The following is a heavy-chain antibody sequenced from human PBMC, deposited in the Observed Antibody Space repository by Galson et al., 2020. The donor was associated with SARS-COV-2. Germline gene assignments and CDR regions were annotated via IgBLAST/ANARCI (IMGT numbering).Heavy chain of an antibody. V-gene: IGHV3-30-3*01. Sequence: TGGYLRLSCAASGFTFSRYAMHWVRQAPGKGLEWVAVISYDGSNKYYAESVKGRFTISRDNSKNTLYLQMNSLRAEDTAVYYCARGYRGDIVAPVVDFDYWGQGTLVTVSS. CDR2: ISYDGSNK. CDR1: GFTFSRYA. CDR3: ARGYRGDIVAPVVDFDY. D-gene: IGHD5-12*01. J-gene: IGHJ4*02.